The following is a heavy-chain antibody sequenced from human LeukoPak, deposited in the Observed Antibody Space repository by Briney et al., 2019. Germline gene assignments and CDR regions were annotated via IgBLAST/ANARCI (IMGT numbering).Heavy chain of an antibody. V-gene: IGHV3-11*05. Sequence: GGSLRLSCVASGFTFSDYYMSWIRQAPGKGLEWVSYIPSTSSYTSYADSVRGRFTISRDSAKNSLYLQMNSLRAEDTAVYYCARAANTAAGTPTLAIDYWGQGTLVTVSS. D-gene: IGHD6-13*01. CDR2: IPSTSSYT. CDR1: GFTFSDYY. J-gene: IGHJ4*02. CDR3: ARAANTAAGTPTLAIDY.